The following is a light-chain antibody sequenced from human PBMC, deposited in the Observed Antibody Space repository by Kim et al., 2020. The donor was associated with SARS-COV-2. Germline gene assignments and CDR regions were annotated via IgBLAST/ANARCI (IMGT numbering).Light chain of an antibody. CDR2: KDT. CDR3: QSPDSSATWV. J-gene: IGLJ3*02. Sequence: SYELTQSPSVSVSPGQTARITCSGDALPNQYVYWYQQRPGRAPVLIIYKDTERPSGVPERISGSSSGTTATLTISGVQAEDESDYYCQSPDSSATWVFGGGTKLTVL. CDR1: ALPNQY. V-gene: IGLV3-25*03.